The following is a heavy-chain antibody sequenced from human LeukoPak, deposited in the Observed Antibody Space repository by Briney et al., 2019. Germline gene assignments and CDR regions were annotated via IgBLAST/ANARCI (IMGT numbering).Heavy chain of an antibody. CDR3: ARDHITAADTGERYYYYMDV. CDR1: GFTFSSYW. Sequence: GGSLRLSCAASGFTFSSYWMHWVRQPPGKGLMWVSRINSDESSTNYADSVKGRFTISRDNAKNSLYLQMNSLRAEDTAIYYCARDHITAADTGERYYYYMDVWGKGTTVTVSS. J-gene: IGHJ6*03. V-gene: IGHV3-74*01. D-gene: IGHD6-13*01. CDR2: INSDESST.